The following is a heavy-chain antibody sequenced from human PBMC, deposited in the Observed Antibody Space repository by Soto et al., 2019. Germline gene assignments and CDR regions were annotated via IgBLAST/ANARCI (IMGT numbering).Heavy chain of an antibody. CDR2: IYSTGTT. Sequence: EVQLVESGGGLIQPGGSLKLPCAASGFTVGNNYMSWVRQAPGKGLEWVSLIYSTGTTKYADSVKGRFTVSRDNAENTLYVRMNSLSAEETAVYFCAKDGRRSGSHYSSFGYWGQGTLVTVSS. CDR1: GFTVGNNY. D-gene: IGHD3-10*01. V-gene: IGHV3-53*01. J-gene: IGHJ4*02. CDR3: AKDGRRSGSHYSSFGY.